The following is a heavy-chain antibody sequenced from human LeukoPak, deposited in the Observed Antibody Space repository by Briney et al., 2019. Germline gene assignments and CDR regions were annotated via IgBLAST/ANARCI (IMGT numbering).Heavy chain of an antibody. Sequence: GRSLRLSCAASGFTFDDYAMHWVRQAPGKGLEWVSGISWNSGSIGYADSVKGRFTISRDNAKNSLYLQMNSQRAEDTALYYCAKDMLLSSGWYSGFDYWGQGTLVTVSS. V-gene: IGHV3-9*01. CDR1: GFTFDDYA. J-gene: IGHJ4*02. CDR3: AKDMLLSSGWYSGFDY. CDR2: ISWNSGSI. D-gene: IGHD6-19*01.